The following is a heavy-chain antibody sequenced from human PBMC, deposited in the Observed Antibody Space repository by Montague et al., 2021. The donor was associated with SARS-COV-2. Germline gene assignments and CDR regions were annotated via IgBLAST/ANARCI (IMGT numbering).Heavy chain of an antibody. J-gene: IGHJ4*02. CDR3: ASQEDPSGWIPGPFDF. V-gene: IGHV4-39*01. Sequence: VKPTQTLSLTCTVSGGSISSSSYYWAWIRQPPGKGLEWTGSIYYRGSTYYNPSLKSRVIISVDTSKNQLSLKLSSVTAADTAVYYCASQEDPSGWIPGPFDFWGQGTLLTVSS. CDR1: GGSISSSSYY. CDR2: IYYRGST. D-gene: IGHD6-19*01.